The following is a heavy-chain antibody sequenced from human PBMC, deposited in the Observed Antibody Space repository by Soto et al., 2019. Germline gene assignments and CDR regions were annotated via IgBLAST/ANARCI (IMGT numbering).Heavy chain of an antibody. J-gene: IGHJ2*01. Sequence: MQLLESGGGLVQPGGSLRLSCAASGFPFYTYAMHWVRQAPGKGLEWVAVISYAGDTKYYADSVQGRFTISRDNSNNALYLQMSSLRPEDTAVYSCARSPATYDYGGNSVFWYFDLWGRGTPVTVSS. CDR3: ARSPATYDYGGNSVFWYFDL. CDR2: ISYAGDTK. V-gene: IGHV3-30*15. D-gene: IGHD4-17*01. CDR1: GFPFYTYA.